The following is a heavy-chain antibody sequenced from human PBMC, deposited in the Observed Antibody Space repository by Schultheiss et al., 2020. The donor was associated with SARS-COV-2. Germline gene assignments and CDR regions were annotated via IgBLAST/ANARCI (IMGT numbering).Heavy chain of an antibody. J-gene: IGHJ4*02. CDR1: GFTFSSYA. CDR2: ISSSGSTI. V-gene: IGHV3-23*01. CDR3: AKSKPYYYDSSGYYYYFDY. D-gene: IGHD3-22*01. Sequence: GGSLRLSCAASGFTFSSYAMSWVRQAPGKGLEWVSAISSSGSTIYYADSVKGRFTISRDNSKNTLYLQMNSLRAEDTAVYYCAKSKPYYYDSSGYYYYFDYWGQGTLVTVSS.